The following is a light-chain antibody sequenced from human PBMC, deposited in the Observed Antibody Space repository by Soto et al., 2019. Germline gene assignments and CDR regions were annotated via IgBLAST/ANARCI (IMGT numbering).Light chain of an antibody. CDR2: SNN. CDR3: AAWDDSLNGVV. V-gene: IGLV1-44*01. J-gene: IGLJ2*01. CDR1: SSNIGSNT. Sequence: QLVLTQPPSASGTHGQRVTISCSGSSSNIGSNTVNWYQQLPGTAPKLLIYSNNQRPSGVPDRFSGSKSGTSASLAISGLQSEDEADYYCAAWDDSLNGVVFGGGTQLTVL.